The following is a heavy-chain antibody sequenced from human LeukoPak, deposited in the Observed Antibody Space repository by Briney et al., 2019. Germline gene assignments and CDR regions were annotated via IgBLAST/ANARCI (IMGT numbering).Heavy chain of an antibody. J-gene: IGHJ4*02. Sequence: ASVKVSCKTSGYIFIGYYMHWVRQAPGQGLEWMGWIDPKSGGTKYAQKFQGRVTMTRDTSKSSAYMEVSSLTSDDTAVYYCGRNGGGIGYWGQGTLVIVSS. D-gene: IGHD3-16*01. CDR3: GRNGGGIGY. CDR2: IDPKSGGT. CDR1: GYIFIGYY. V-gene: IGHV1-2*02.